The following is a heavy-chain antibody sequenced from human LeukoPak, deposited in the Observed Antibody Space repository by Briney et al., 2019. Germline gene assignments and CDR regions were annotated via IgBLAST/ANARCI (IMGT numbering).Heavy chain of an antibody. J-gene: IGHJ2*01. Sequence: PGGSLRLSCAASGFTFSSYWMHWVRQAPGKGLVWVSRIYSDGSDIDYVDSVKGRFTISRDNAKNTLYLHMNSLRAEDTAVYYCARALRGTVVFDLWGRGTLVTVSS. V-gene: IGHV3-74*01. CDR2: IYSDGSDI. CDR1: GFTFSSYW. CDR3: ARALRGTVVFDL. D-gene: IGHD4-17*01.